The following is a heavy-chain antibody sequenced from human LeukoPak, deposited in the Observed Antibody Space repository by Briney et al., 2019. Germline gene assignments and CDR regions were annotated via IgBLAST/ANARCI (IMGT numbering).Heavy chain of an antibody. V-gene: IGHV1-69*13. CDR3: ASPYGSESNAFDI. CDR2: IIPIFGTA. J-gene: IGHJ3*02. CDR1: GYTFTDYY. Sequence: SVKVSCKVSGYTFTDYYMHWVQQAPGQGLEWMGGIIPIFGTANYAQKFQGRVTITADESTSTAYMELSSLRSEDTGVYYCASPYGSESNAFDIWGQGTMVTVSS. D-gene: IGHD3-10*01.